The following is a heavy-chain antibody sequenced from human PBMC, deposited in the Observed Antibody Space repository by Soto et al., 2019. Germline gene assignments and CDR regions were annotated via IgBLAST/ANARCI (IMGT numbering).Heavy chain of an antibody. CDR2: INPSDGTT. Sequence: QVQLVQSGAEVKKPGASVMVSCKASGYTFTSYHVPWLRQAPGPGLEWMGVINPSDGTTSYAQKFQGRVTMTRDTSTSTVYMELSSLRSEDTAVYYCARGRGYFDYWGQGTLVTVSS. CDR1: GYTFTSYH. J-gene: IGHJ4*02. CDR3: ARGRGYFDY. V-gene: IGHV1-46*01.